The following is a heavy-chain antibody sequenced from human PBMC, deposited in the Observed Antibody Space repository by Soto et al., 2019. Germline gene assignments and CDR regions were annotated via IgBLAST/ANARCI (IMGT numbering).Heavy chain of an antibody. CDR1: GYTFTGYY. Sequence: ASVKVSCKASGYTFTGYYMHWVRQAPGQGLEWMGWINPNSGGTNYAQKFQGWVTMTRDTSISTAYMELSRLRSDDTAVYYCARSDIVLMVYDYWGQGTLVTVSS. D-gene: IGHD2-8*01. CDR2: INPNSGGT. J-gene: IGHJ4*02. V-gene: IGHV1-2*04. CDR3: ARSDIVLMVYDY.